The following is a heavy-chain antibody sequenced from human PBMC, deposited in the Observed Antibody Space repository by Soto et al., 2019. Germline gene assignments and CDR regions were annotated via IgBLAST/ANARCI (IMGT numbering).Heavy chain of an antibody. CDR2: IASRDPTV. Sequence: QVQLVEAGGGLVRPGGSLRLSCATSGFTFGDYYMSWIRQAPGKGLEWVSYIASRDPTVYYADSVRGRFTISRDNAKNLLYMQMDNLSADDTAVYYCAREKRRGYSGMDVWGQGTTVTVSS. D-gene: IGHD3-3*01. V-gene: IGHV3-11*04. J-gene: IGHJ6*02. CDR1: GFTFGDYY. CDR3: AREKRRGYSGMDV.